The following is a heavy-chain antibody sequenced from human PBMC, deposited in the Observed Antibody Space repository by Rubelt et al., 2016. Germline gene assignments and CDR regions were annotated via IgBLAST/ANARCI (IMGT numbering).Heavy chain of an antibody. D-gene: IGHD4-17*01. CDR3: ARRVNTPTWYFDL. J-gene: IGHJ2*01. CDR2: VYHSGSA. V-gene: IGHV4-39*07. Sequence: QLQLQESGPGLVKPSETLSLTCTVSGGSISSSSYYWGWIRQPPGKGLGWIGSVYHSGSAYYKPSLKSRVTISVDTSKNQWSLTLTTVTAADTALYYCARRVNTPTWYFDLWGRGTQVTVSS. CDR1: GGSISSSSYY.